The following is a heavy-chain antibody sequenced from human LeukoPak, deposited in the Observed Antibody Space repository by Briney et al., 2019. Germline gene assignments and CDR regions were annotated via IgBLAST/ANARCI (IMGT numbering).Heavy chain of an antibody. CDR2: ISSSGSTI. V-gene: IGHV3-11*01. CDR3: ARARFDSSGYYEFDIFDY. J-gene: IGHJ4*02. D-gene: IGHD3-22*01. CDR1: GFTFSDYY. Sequence: PGGSLRLSCAASGFTFSDYYMSWIRQAPGKGLEWVSYISSSGSTIYDADSVKGRFTISRDNAKNSLYLQMNSLRAEDTAVYYCARARFDSSGYYEFDIFDYWGQGTLVTVSS.